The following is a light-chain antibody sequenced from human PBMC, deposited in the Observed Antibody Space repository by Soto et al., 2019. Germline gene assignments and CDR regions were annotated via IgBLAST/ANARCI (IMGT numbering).Light chain of an antibody. CDR1: QSVSRY. V-gene: IGKV3-11*01. J-gene: IGKJ2*01. CDR3: QQRSTWYT. Sequence: DIVLTQSPATLSLSPGDRATLSCRASQSVSRYLAWYQQKPGQAPRLLIYDASNRATGIPARFSGSGSGTDFTLTISSLEPEDFAVYYCQQRSTWYTFGQGTKLEIK. CDR2: DAS.